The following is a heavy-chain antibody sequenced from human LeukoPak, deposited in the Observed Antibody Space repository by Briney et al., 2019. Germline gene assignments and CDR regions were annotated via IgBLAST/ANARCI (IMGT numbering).Heavy chain of an antibody. CDR1: GFTFSSFA. J-gene: IGHJ4*02. CDR3: ARDIVMVTAIQDY. V-gene: IGHV3-7*01. D-gene: IGHD2-21*02. CDR2: IKQDGSEK. Sequence: GGSLRLSCAASGFTFSSFAMSWVRQAPGKGLEWVANIKQDGSEKYYVDSVKGRFTISRDNAKNSLYLQMNSLRGEDTAVYFCARDIVMVTAIQDYWGQGTLVTVSS.